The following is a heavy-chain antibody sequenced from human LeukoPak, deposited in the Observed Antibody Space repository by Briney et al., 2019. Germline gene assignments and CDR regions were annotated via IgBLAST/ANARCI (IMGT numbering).Heavy chain of an antibody. CDR1: GFTFSSYA. Sequence: PGGSLRLSCAASGFTFSSYAMSWVRQAPGKGLEGVSAISGSGGSTCYADSVKGRCTISRDNSKNTLYLQMTSLRAEDTAVYYCAKVRKYGGNPHSAFDIWGQGTMVTVSS. J-gene: IGHJ3*02. CDR2: ISGSGGST. CDR3: AKVRKYGGNPHSAFDI. D-gene: IGHD4-23*01. V-gene: IGHV3-23*01.